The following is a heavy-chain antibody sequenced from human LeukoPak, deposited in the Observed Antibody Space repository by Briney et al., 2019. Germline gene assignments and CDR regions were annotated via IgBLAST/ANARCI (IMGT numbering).Heavy chain of an antibody. V-gene: IGHV3-30*04. CDR3: ARDPQGLYSSGWVDY. CDR2: ISYDGSNK. J-gene: IGHJ4*02. Sequence: GGSLRLSCAASGFTFSSYAMHWVRQAPGKGLEWVAVISYDGSNKYCADSVKGRFTISRDNSKNTLYLQMNSLRAEDTAVYYCARDPQGLYSSGWVDYWGQGTLVTVSS. CDR1: GFTFSSYA. D-gene: IGHD6-19*01.